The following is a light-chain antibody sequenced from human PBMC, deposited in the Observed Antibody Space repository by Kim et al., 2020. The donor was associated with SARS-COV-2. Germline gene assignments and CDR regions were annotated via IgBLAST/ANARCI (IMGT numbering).Light chain of an antibody. CDR1: SLRNYY. CDR3: NSRDSSGDHVV. CDR2: GKY. J-gene: IGLJ3*02. Sequence: SSELTQDPAVSVALGQTVRLTCQGDSLRNYYATWYQQRPGQAPVLVLYGKYNRPSGIPDRFSGSASGNTASFTITGAQAEDEADYNCNSRDSSGDHVVF. V-gene: IGLV3-19*01.